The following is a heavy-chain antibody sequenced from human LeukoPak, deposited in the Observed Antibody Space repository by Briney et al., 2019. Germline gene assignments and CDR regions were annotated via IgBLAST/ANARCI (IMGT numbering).Heavy chain of an antibody. D-gene: IGHD2-21*02. CDR2: MNPNSGNT. J-gene: IGHJ5*02. CDR1: GYTFTSYD. Sequence: ASVKVSCKASGYTFTSYDINWVRQATGQGLEWMGWMNPNSGNTGYAQKFQVRVTMTRNTSISTAYMELSSLRSADTAVYYCARGLDCGGDCYLGGWFDPWGQGTLVTVSS. V-gene: IGHV1-8*01. CDR3: ARGLDCGGDCYLGGWFDP.